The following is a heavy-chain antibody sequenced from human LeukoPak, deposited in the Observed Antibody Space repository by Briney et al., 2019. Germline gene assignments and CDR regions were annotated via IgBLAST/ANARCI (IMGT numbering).Heavy chain of an antibody. D-gene: IGHD4-17*01. V-gene: IGHV1-24*01. J-gene: IGHJ4*02. CDR3: ALLTTVTPWYFDY. CDR2: FDPEDGET. Sequence: GASVKVSCKVSGYTLTELSMHWVRQAPGKGLEWMGGFDPEDGETIYAQKFQGRVTMTEDTSTDTAYMELSSPRSEDTAVYYCALLTTVTPWYFDYWGQGTLVTVSS. CDR1: GYTLTELS.